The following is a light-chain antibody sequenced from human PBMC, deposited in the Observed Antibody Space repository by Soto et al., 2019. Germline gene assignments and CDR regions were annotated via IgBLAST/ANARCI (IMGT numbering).Light chain of an antibody. CDR2: LEGTGGY. CDR1: SGHSSYI. J-gene: IGLJ1*01. Sequence: QPVLTQSSSASASLGSSVKLTCTLSSGHSSYIIAWHQQQPGKAPRYLMKLEGTGGYNKGSGVPDRFSGFSSGADRYLTISNLQSEDEADYYCETWDSNTRVFGTGTKLTVL. V-gene: IGLV4-60*03. CDR3: ETWDSNTRV.